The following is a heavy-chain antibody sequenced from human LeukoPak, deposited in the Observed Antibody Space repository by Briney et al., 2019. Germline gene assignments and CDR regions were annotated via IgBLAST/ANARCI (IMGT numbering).Heavy chain of an antibody. CDR3: ARDRQTGHFDY. D-gene: IGHD1-1*01. V-gene: IGHV3-21*01. J-gene: IGHJ4*02. CDR2: ISSSSIHI. CDR1: GFTFSSYS. Sequence: PVGSLRLSCAASGFTFSSYSVNWVRQAPGKGLEWVSSISSSSIHIYYADSVKGRFTISRDNAKNSLYLQMNSLRAEDTAVYYCARDRQTGHFDYWGQGTLVTVSS.